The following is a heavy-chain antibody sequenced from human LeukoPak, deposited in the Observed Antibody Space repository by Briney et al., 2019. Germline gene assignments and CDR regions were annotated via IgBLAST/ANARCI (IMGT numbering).Heavy chain of an antibody. CDR3: ARDGDQTSFDY. D-gene: IGHD4-17*01. CDR1: GGSFSGYY. J-gene: IGHJ4*02. V-gene: IGHV4-34*01. Sequence: SETLSLTCAVYGGSFSGYYWSWIRQPPGKGLEWIGEINHSGSTNYNPSLKSRVTISVDTSKNQFSLELSSVTAADTAVYYCARDGDQTSFDYWGQGTLVTVSS. CDR2: INHSGST.